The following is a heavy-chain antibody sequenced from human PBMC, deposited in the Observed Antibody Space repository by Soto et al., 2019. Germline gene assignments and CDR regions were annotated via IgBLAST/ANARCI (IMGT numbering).Heavy chain of an antibody. CDR2: MNPNSGNT. J-gene: IGHJ5*02. CDR3: ARGRTASYSSSWFDDNWFDP. CDR1: GYTVTSYD. D-gene: IGHD6-13*01. V-gene: IGHV1-8*01. Sequence: ASVKVSCKASGYTVTSYDINWVRQATGQGLEWMGWMNPNSGNTGYAQKFQGRVTMTRNTSISTAYMELSSLRSEDTAVYYCARGRTASYSSSWFDDNWFDPWGQGTLVTVSS.